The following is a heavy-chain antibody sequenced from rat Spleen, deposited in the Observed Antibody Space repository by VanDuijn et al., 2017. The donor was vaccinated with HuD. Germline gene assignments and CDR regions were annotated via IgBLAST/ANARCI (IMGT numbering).Heavy chain of an antibody. V-gene: IGHV2S30*01. CDR2: MRYDGDT. J-gene: IGHJ2*01. D-gene: IGHD1-7*01. CDR1: GFSLTGNN. CDR3: TREERNGYALDY. Sequence: QVQLKESGPGLVQPSQTLSLTCTVSGFSLTGNNVHWVRQPPGKGLEWMGSMRYDGDTYYNSALKSRLSISRDTSKNQVFLKMNSLQTDDTAIYYCTREERNGYALDYWGQGVMVTVSS.